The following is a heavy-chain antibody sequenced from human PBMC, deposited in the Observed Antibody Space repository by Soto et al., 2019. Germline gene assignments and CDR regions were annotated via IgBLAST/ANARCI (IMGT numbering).Heavy chain of an antibody. CDR1: GFIFSIYA. CDR2: ISGSGGST. CDR3: ARVGHPLYYYGMDV. V-gene: IGHV3-23*01. J-gene: IGHJ6*02. Sequence: PGGSLRLSCAASGFIFSIYAMSWVRQAPGKGLEWVSAISGSGGSTYYADSVKGRFTISRDNSKNTLYLQMNSLRAEDTAVYYCARVGHPLYYYGMDVWGQGTTVTVSS.